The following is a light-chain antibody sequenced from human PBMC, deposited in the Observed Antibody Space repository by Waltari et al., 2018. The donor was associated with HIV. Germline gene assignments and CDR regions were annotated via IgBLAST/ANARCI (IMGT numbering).Light chain of an antibody. CDR3: ASFTSNTWL. J-gene: IGLJ3*02. Sequence: QSALTQPASVSASHGQPITITCAGHNGDLGDDKSFSWYHHVPGHAPQLVIYEGTNRPLGVSDRFSASKSGDTASLTISYLLNEDEGDYYCASFTSNTWLFGGGTKVTVL. CDR1: NGDLGDDKS. V-gene: IGLV2-14*01. CDR2: EGT.